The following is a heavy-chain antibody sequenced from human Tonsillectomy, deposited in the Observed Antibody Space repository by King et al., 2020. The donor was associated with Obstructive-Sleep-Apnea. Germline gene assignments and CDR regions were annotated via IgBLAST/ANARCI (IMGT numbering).Heavy chain of an antibody. D-gene: IGHD5-18*01. CDR1: GYSISSGYY. J-gene: IGHJ4*02. Sequence: HVQLQESGPGLVKPSETLSLTCTVSGYSISSGYYWGWIRQPPGKGLEWIGSIYHSGSTYYNPSLKSRVTISVDTSKNQFSLKLSSVTAADTAVYYCARLRGIQLWFSADYWGQGTLVTVSS. CDR2: IYHSGST. V-gene: IGHV4-38-2*02. CDR3: ARLRGIQLWFSADY.